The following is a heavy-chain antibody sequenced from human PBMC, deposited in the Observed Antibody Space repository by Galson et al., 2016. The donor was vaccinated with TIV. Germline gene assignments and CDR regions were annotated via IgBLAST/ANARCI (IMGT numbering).Heavy chain of an antibody. Sequence: SLRLSCAASGLTFSDYAMSWVRQAPGKGLDWVSVISGSGGSKSYADFAKGRFTLSRDNSKNMLYLQMNSLRVEDTAVYYCAKDIHGSADWSRPSMSDYWGRGTLVTVSS. CDR2: ISGSGGSK. J-gene: IGHJ4*01. CDR3: AKDIHGSADWSRPSMSDY. D-gene: IGHD1-26*01. CDR1: GLTFSDYA. V-gene: IGHV3-23*01.